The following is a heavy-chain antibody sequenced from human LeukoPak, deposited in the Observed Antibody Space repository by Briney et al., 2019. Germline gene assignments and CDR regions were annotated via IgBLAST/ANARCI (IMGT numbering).Heavy chain of an antibody. CDR1: GFSFSSYS. D-gene: IGHD2-2*01. J-gene: IGHJ4*02. V-gene: IGHV3-21*01. CDR2: ISSSSSYI. CDR3: AKDGHCSTTTCSTAKFDY. Sequence: GSLRLSCAASGFSFSSYSMNWVRQAPGKGLEWVSSISSSSSYIYYADSVKGRFTISRDNAKNSLYLQMNSLRAEDTAVYYCAKDGHCSTTTCSTAKFDYWGQGTLVTVSS.